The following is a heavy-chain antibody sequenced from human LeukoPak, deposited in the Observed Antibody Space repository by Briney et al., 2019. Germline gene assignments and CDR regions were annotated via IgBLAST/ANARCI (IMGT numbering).Heavy chain of an antibody. CDR2: INNDGSSA. D-gene: IGHD1-1*01. J-gene: IGHJ6*02. V-gene: IGHV3-74*01. CDR1: GFTFNNYW. Sequence: GGSLRLSCAASGFTFNNYWIHWVRQVPGKGLVWVSRINNDGSSASYVDSVKGRFTISRDNAKNTLFLQMNSLRAEDTAVYYCARRGTGHGMDVWGQGTAVIVSS. CDR3: ARRGTGHGMDV.